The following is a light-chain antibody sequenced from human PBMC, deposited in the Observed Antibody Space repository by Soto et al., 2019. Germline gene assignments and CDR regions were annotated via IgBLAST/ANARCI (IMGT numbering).Light chain of an antibody. CDR3: MQALQTPWT. Sequence: DIVMTQSPLSLPVTPGEPASISCRSSQSLLNSNGYNYLDWYLQKPGQSPQLLVSLGSTRAAGVPDRCSGSGSVTDFTLKINRVEAADVGVYYCMQALQTPWTFGQGTKVEIK. V-gene: IGKV2-28*01. CDR1: QSLLNSNGYNY. J-gene: IGKJ1*01. CDR2: LGS.